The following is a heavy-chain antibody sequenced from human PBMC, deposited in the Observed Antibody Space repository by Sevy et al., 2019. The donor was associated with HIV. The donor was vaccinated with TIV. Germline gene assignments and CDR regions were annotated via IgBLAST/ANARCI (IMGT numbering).Heavy chain of an antibody. CDR3: ARVVGATGLFNY. J-gene: IGHJ4*02. D-gene: IGHD1-26*01. Sequence: GGSLRLSCAASGFTFSDYYMSWIRQAPGKGLEWVSYISGSSSYTNYADSVKGRFTISRDNAKNSLYLQISSLRAEDMAVYFCARVVGATGLFNYWGQGTLVTVSS. CDR1: GFTFSDYY. V-gene: IGHV3-11*06. CDR2: ISGSSSYT.